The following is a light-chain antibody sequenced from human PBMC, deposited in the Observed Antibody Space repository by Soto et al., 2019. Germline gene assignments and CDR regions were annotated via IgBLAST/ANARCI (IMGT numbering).Light chain of an antibody. CDR1: RSGNKW. V-gene: IGKV1-5*01. Sequence: DIQMTLSPSTLSASVGDRVTSTLPVSRSGNKWLVCFQQKTGKVPNLLIFDDCTLQTGVASRFGGGGSGTELTLTISGLQPDDFATYYCQQYNSYSPWAFGPRTKVDIK. CDR2: DDC. J-gene: IGKJ3*01. CDR3: QQYNSYSPWA.